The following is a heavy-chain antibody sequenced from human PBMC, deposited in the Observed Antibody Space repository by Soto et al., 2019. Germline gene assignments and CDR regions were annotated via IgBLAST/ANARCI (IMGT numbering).Heavy chain of an antibody. V-gene: IGHV3-21*01. CDR3: ARGDLFDP. J-gene: IGHJ5*02. CDR2: ISSSGNYM. CDR1: GFTFSSYS. Sequence: GGSLRLSCAASGFTFSSYSMNWVRQAPGKGLEWVSSISSSGNYMYYADSVKGRFTVSRDNAKNSLYMQMNSLRAEDTAMYYCARGDLFDPWGQGTLVTVSS.